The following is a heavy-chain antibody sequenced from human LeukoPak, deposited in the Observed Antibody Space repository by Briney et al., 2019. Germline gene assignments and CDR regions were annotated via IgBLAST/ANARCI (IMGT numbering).Heavy chain of an antibody. J-gene: IGHJ6*02. CDR2: ISSSSSYI. Sequence: KSGGSLRLSCAASGFTFSSYAMSWVRQAPGKGLEWVSSISSSSSYIYYADSVKGRFTISRDNAKNSLYLQMNSLRAEDTAVYYCARSLYYYDSSGYYRIWGDYYYGMDVWGQGTTVTVSS. D-gene: IGHD3-22*01. V-gene: IGHV3-21*01. CDR3: ARSLYYYDSSGYYRIWGDYYYGMDV. CDR1: GFTFSSYA.